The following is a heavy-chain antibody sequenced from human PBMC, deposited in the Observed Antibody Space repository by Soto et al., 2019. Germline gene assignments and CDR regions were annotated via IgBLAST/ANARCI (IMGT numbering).Heavy chain of an antibody. V-gene: IGHV3-48*03. CDR3: TRDPSSRRRHWYFDL. Sequence: LRLSCDASGFTVSTYEMNWVRQAPGKGLEWVSYISTSGSTIYYADSVKGRFTISRDNAKNSLYLQMNSLRAEDTAVYYCTRDPSSRRRHWYFDLWGRGTLVTVSS. J-gene: IGHJ2*01. D-gene: IGHD2-2*01. CDR2: ISTSGSTI. CDR1: GFTVSTYE.